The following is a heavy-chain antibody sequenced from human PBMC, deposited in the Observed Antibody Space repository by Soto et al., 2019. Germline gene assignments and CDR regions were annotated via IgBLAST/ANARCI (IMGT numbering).Heavy chain of an antibody. CDR1: GFTFSSYG. CDR3: ARDQGMGATFVDDAFDI. V-gene: IGHV3-33*01. CDR2: IWYDGSNK. D-gene: IGHD1-26*01. J-gene: IGHJ3*02. Sequence: QVQLVESGGGVVQPGRSLRLSCAASGFTFSSYGMHWVRQAPGKGLEWVAVIWYDGSNKYYADSVKGRFTISRDNSKNTLYLQMNSLRAEDTAVYYCARDQGMGATFVDDAFDIWGQGTMVTVSS.